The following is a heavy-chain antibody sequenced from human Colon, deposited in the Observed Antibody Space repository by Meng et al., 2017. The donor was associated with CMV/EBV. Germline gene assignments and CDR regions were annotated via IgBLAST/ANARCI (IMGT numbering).Heavy chain of an antibody. J-gene: IGHJ4*02. D-gene: IGHD3-3*01. CDR2: RNHSGST. CDR1: GGSLNAYY. Sequence: QLHHQQWGAGLLYPSETLSLTCAISGGSLNAYYLTWIRQSPGKGLEWIGERNHSGSTNYNPSLKSRVTISIDTSKRHFSLRLTSVTAADTAVYYCARGRNGWLLPLDSWGQGTLVTVSS. V-gene: IGHV4-34*01. CDR3: ARGRNGWLLPLDS.